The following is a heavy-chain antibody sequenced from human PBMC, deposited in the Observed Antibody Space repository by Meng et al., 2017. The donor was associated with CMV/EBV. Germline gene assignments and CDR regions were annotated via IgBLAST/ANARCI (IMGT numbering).Heavy chain of an antibody. CDR2: IYYSGST. CDR1: GGSISSYY. D-gene: IGHD6-13*01. V-gene: IGHV4-59*01. J-gene: IGHJ4*02. Sequence: GSLRLSCTVSGGSISSYYWSWIRQPPGKGLEWIGYIYYSGSTNYNPSLQSRVTISVDTSKNQFSLKLSSVTAADAAVYYCARGKRYSSSWYPSFDYWGQGTLVTVSS. CDR3: ARGKRYSSSWYPSFDY.